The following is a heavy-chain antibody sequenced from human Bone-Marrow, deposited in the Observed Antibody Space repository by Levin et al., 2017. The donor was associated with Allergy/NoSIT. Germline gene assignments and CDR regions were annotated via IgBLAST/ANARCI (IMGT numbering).Heavy chain of an antibody. V-gene: IGHV4-59*01. Sequence: SSETLSLTCTFSGGSISSYYWTWIRQTPGKGLEWIGYIHYNGYANHNPSLRGRLTISLDASRNQFSLRLSSVTAADTAVYYCVSAPGPYLALNSWGQGTLVTVSS. J-gene: IGHJ4*02. D-gene: IGHD2/OR15-2a*01. CDR1: GGSISSYY. CDR3: VSAPGPYLALNS. CDR2: IHYNGYA.